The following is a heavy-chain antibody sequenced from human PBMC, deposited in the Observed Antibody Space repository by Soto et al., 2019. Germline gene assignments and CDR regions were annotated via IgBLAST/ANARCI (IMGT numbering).Heavy chain of an antibody. CDR3: AHSGGYYRPGDDYFDY. CDR1: GFSLSTSGVG. Sequence: QITLKESGPTLVKPTQTLTLTCTFSGFSLSTSGVGVGWIRQPPGKALEWLALIYWDDDKRYSPSLKSRLTITKDPSKNQVVLTMTNMDPVDTATYYCAHSGGYYRPGDDYFDYWGQGTLVTVSS. CDR2: IYWDDDK. V-gene: IGHV2-5*02. D-gene: IGHD3-3*01. J-gene: IGHJ4*02.